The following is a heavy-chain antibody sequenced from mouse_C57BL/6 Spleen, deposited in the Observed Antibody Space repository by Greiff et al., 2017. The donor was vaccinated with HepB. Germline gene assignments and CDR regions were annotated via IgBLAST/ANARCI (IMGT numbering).Heavy chain of an antibody. D-gene: IGHD1-1*01. CDR2: ISSGSSTI. Sequence: DVKLVESGGGLVKPGGSLKLSCAASGFTFSDYGMHWVRQAPEKGLEWVAYISSGSSTIYYADTVKGRFTISRDNAKNTLFLQMTSLRSEDTAMYYCAKGRAYYYDFAYWGQGTLVTVSA. V-gene: IGHV5-17*01. CDR3: AKGRAYYYDFAY. J-gene: IGHJ3*01. CDR1: GFTFSDYG.